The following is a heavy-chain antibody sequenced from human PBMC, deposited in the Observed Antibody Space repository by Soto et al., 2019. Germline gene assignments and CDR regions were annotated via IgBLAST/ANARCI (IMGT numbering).Heavy chain of an antibody. CDR3: ARHRGSPRYFDY. J-gene: IGHJ4*02. Sequence: SETLSLTCTVSGASISSTVYYWGWIRQPPGKGLEWIGSVSYSGSTYYNPSLKSRITISVDTSRNQFSLNLSPVTAPDTAVYYCARHRGSPRYFDYWGQGTLVTVSS. V-gene: IGHV4-39*01. CDR1: GASISSTVYY. D-gene: IGHD3-10*01. CDR2: VSYSGST.